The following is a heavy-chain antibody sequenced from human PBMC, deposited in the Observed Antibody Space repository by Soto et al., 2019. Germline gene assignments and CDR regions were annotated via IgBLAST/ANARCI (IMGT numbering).Heavy chain of an antibody. J-gene: IGHJ4*02. V-gene: IGHV4-59*01. CDR1: GGSIRDYF. D-gene: IGHD5-18*01. Sequence: QVQLQESGPGLVKPAETLSLNCTVSGGSIRDYFWGWIRQSPGKGLEWIGYISYSGSITYNPSLKSRVTISLDTSKNQFSLGLTSVTAADTALYYCARYSNSWSVCDYWGQGTLVTVSS. CDR3: ARYSNSWSVCDY. CDR2: ISYSGSI.